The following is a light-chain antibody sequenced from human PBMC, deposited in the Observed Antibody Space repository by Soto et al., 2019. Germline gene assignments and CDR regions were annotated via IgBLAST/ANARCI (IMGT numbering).Light chain of an antibody. J-gene: IGKJ4*01. CDR2: GAS. CDR3: QQYHTWPIT. CDR1: QGVSRK. Sequence: DILMTQSPSTLSLAPAERVTFSCRAIQGVSRKLAWYQHKPGQAPMLLISGASTGATGIPARFSGSGSGTEFTLTISSLQSEDCAIYYCQQYHTWPITFGGGTKV. V-gene: IGKV3-15*01.